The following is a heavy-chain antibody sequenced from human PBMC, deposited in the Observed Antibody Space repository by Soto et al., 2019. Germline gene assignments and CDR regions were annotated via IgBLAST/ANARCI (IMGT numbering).Heavy chain of an antibody. CDR3: ARQIYDSDTGPNFQYYFDS. V-gene: IGHV5-10-1*01. Sequence: GESLKISCKGSGYSFAGYWITWVRQQPGKGLEWMGRIDPSDSQTYYSPSFRGHVTISVTKSITTVFLQWSSLRASDTAMYYCARQIYDSDTGPNFQYYFDSWGQGTPVTVSS. CDR2: IDPSDSQT. D-gene: IGHD3-22*01. J-gene: IGHJ4*02. CDR1: GYSFAGYW.